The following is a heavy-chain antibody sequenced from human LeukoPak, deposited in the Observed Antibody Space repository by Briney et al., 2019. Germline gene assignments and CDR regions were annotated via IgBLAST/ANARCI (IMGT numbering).Heavy chain of an antibody. D-gene: IGHD2-2*01. CDR2: IRYDGSNK. CDR3: ARDPTIVVVPAAPLDY. CDR1: GFTFSSYG. J-gene: IGHJ4*02. V-gene: IGHV3-30*02. Sequence: GGSLRLSCAASGFTFSSYGMHWVRQAPGKGLEWVAFIRYDGSNKYYVDSVKGRFTISRDNAKNSLYLQMNSLRAEDTAVYYCARDPTIVVVPAAPLDYWGQGTLVTVSS.